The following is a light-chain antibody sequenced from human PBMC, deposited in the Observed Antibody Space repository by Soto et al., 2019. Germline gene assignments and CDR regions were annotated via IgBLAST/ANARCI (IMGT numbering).Light chain of an antibody. CDR1: ERLSSVY. J-gene: IGKJ5*01. V-gene: IGKV3-11*01. CDR2: GAS. Sequence: EIVLTQSPGTLSVSPWERATLSCRASERLSSVYLAWYQQRPGQPPRLLIYGASNRATGIPARFSGSGSGTDFTLTISSLEPEDFAVDYCQQRSNWPSTFGQGTRLEIK. CDR3: QQRSNWPST.